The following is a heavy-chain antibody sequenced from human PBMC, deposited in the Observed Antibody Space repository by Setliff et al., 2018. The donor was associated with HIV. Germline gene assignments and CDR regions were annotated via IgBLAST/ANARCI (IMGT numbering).Heavy chain of an antibody. CDR3: GRSETRDSRGFYY. CDR2: INTHSGYT. V-gene: IGHV1-18*01. Sequence: ASVKVSCKASGYTFNNYGISWVRQAPGQGLEWMGWINTHSGYTNYAQNVQGRVTVTMDTSTSTAYMGLRSLRSDDTAVYYCGRSETRDSRGFYYWGQGTLVTVSS. D-gene: IGHD3-22*01. CDR1: GYTFNNYG. J-gene: IGHJ4*02.